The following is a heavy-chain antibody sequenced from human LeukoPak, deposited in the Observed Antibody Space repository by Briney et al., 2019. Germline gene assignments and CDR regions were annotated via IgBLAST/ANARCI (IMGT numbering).Heavy chain of an antibody. CDR2: ITSSSTYV. CDR3: ARDSSGGGYYYMDV. V-gene: IGHV3-21*01. D-gene: IGHD6-19*01. Sequence: TGGSLRLSCEASEFTFSNYNMNWVRQAPGQRLEWVSSITSSSTYVFYADSVKGRFTISRDNAQNSLYLQMNSLRAEDTAVYYCARDSSGGGYYYMDVWGKGTTVTVSS. J-gene: IGHJ6*03. CDR1: EFTFSNYN.